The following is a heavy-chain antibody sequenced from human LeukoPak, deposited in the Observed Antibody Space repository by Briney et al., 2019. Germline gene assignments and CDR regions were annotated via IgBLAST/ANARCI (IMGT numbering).Heavy chain of an antibody. Sequence: SETLSLTCTVSGDSIKSYYWSWIRQPPGKGLEWIEEINHSGSTNYNPSLKSRVTISVDTSKNQFSLKLSSVTAADTAVYYCARGGGPLRYFDWLSQGSYYYGMDVWGQGTTVTVSS. J-gene: IGHJ6*02. D-gene: IGHD3-9*01. V-gene: IGHV4-34*01. CDR3: ARGGGPLRYFDWLSQGSYYYGMDV. CDR2: INHSGST. CDR1: GDSIKSYY.